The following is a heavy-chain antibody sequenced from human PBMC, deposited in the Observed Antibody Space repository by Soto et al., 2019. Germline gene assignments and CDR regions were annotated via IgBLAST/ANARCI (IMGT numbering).Heavy chain of an antibody. Sequence: EVQLVESGGGLVQPGGSLRLSCAASGFSFSSYEMNWVRQAPGKGLEWVSYISSSGTSITYADSVKGRFTTSRDNAKNSLYLQRNSLRAEDTAVYYCARDPGCSNGVCSRFDYWGQGTLVTVSS. J-gene: IGHJ4*02. CDR2: ISSSGTSI. D-gene: IGHD2-8*01. CDR3: ARDPGCSNGVCSRFDY. V-gene: IGHV3-48*03. CDR1: GFSFSSYE.